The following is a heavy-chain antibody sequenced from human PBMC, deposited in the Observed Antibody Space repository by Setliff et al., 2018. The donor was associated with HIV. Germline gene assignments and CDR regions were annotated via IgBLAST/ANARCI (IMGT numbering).Heavy chain of an antibody. CDR3: ARDREYYYYMDV. Sequence: GASVKVSCKASGYTFTSYGISWVRQAPGQGLEWMGWISAYNGNTNYAQKLQGRVAMTTDTSTSTAYMELRSLRSDNTAVYYCARDREYYYYMDVWGKGTTVTVSS. CDR2: ISAYNGNT. J-gene: IGHJ6*03. V-gene: IGHV1-18*01. D-gene: IGHD3-10*01. CDR1: GYTFTSYG.